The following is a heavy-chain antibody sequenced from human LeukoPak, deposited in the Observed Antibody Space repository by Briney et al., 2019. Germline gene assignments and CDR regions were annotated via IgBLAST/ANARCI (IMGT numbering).Heavy chain of an antibody. CDR3: ARGHPGFQVYYYDSSGNFDY. Sequence: SETLSLTCAVYGGSFSGYYWSWIRQPPGKGLEWIGEISRSGSTNYNPSLKSRVTISVDTSKNQFSLKLSSVTAADTAVYYCARGHPGFQVYYYDSSGNFDYWGQGTLVTVSS. V-gene: IGHV4-34*01. CDR2: ISRSGST. CDR1: GGSFSGYY. D-gene: IGHD3-22*01. J-gene: IGHJ4*02.